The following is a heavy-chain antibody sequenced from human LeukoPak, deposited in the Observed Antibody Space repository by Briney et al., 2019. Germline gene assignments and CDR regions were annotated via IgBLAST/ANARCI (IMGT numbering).Heavy chain of an antibody. CDR2: IHPNNGAT. D-gene: IGHD3-3*01. Sequence: GASVKVSCKASRYTFTDYSFYWMRQAPGQGLEWVAWIHPNNGATNYAQKFQGRVTMTRDTSISTAYMELDRLTSDDTAVYYCARGRRIFGVAYYYYYYMDVWGKGTTVTVSS. J-gene: IGHJ6*03. CDR3: ARGRRIFGVAYYYYYYMDV. CDR1: RYTFTDYS. V-gene: IGHV1-2*02.